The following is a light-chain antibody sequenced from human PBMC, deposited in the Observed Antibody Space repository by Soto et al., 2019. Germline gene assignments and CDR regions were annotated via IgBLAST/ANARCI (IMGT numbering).Light chain of an antibody. Sequence: DIQMTQSPSSLSASVGDRVTITCRASQSVNTNLKWYQKRQRKVPKLLIYAATSLQSGVPPGFRGSRSGTDFNLTISGLQPEDFATYYGQQSHNIPYSFGLGTMLVVK. CDR2: AAT. J-gene: IGKJ2*01. V-gene: IGKV1-39*01. CDR1: QSVNTN. CDR3: QQSHNIPYS.